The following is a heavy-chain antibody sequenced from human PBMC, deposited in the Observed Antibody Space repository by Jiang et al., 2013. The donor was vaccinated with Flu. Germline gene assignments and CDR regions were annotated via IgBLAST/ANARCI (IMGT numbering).Heavy chain of an antibody. CDR2: MFHSGST. J-gene: IGHJ6*02. Sequence: GKGLEWIGYMFHSGSTYYNPSLKSRVTIAVDRSKNQFSLHLSSVTAADTAVYYCARVGDMYNYYGMDVWGQGTTVTVSS. CDR3: ARVGDMYNYYGMDV. V-gene: IGHV4-30-2*01. D-gene: IGHD3-9*01.